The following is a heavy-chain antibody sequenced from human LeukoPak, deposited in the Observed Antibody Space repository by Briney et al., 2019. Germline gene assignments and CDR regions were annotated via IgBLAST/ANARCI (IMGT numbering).Heavy chain of an antibody. CDR3: ARAYSFGYDY. D-gene: IGHD5-18*01. J-gene: IGHJ4*02. Sequence: GGSLRLSCAASGITFSTSHMHWVRKAPGQGLEYVAAITKNGDTTYYANSVKGRFTISRDNSKNTLYLQMGSLRVEDMAVYYCARAYSFGYDYWGQGTLVTVSS. V-gene: IGHV3-64*01. CDR2: ITKNGDTT. CDR1: GITFSTSH.